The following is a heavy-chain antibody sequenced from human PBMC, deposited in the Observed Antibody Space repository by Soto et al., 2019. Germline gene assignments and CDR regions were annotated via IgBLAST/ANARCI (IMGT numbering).Heavy chain of an antibody. D-gene: IGHD4-17*01. CDR3: ARWYGGSLDY. Sequence: SETLSLTCTVSGGSISSYYWSWIRQPPGKGLEWIGYIYYSGSTNYNPSLKSRVTISVDTSTNQFSLKLSSVTAADTAVYYCARWYGGSLDYWGQGTLVTVSS. CDR2: IYYSGST. J-gene: IGHJ4*02. V-gene: IGHV4-59*01. CDR1: GGSISSYY.